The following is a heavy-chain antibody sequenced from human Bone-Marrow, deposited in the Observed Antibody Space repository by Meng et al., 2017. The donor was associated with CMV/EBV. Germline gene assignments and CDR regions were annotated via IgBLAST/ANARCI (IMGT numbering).Heavy chain of an antibody. CDR2: IIPSSGST. J-gene: IGHJ5*01. CDR1: GYTFTNYY. V-gene: IGHV1-46*01. D-gene: IGHD1-26*01. CDR3: ARAHGHSGSYYLYNCMDS. Sequence: ASVKVSCKASGYTFTNYYMHWVRQAPGQGLEWMGMIIPSSGSTSYAQKFQGRVTITRDTSTSTVYMELSSLRSEDTAVYYCARAHGHSGSYYLYNCMDSWGQGTMVTVSS.